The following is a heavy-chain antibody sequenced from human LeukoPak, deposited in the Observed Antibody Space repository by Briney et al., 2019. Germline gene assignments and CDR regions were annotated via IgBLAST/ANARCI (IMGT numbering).Heavy chain of an antibody. Sequence: GRSLRLSCAASGFTFSSYGMHWVRQAPGKGLEWVAVISYDGGNKYYVDSVKGRFTISRDNSKNTLYLQMSSLRAEDAAVYYCNGMDVWGQGTTVTVSS. CDR3: NGMDV. V-gene: IGHV3-30*03. J-gene: IGHJ6*02. CDR2: ISYDGGNK. CDR1: GFTFSSYG.